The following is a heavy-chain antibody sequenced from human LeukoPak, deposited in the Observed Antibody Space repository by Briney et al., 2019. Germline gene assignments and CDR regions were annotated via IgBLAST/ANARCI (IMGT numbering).Heavy chain of an antibody. CDR2: IIPILGIA. CDR1: GGTFSSYA. CDR3: ARRSETIAVAGTGYFQH. J-gene: IGHJ1*01. V-gene: IGHV1-69*04. D-gene: IGHD6-19*01. Sequence: SVKVSCKASGGTFSSYAISWVRQAPGQGLEWMGRIIPILGIANYAQKFQGRVTITADKSTSTAYMELSSLRSEDTAVYYCARRSETIAVAGTGYFQHWGQGTLVTVSS.